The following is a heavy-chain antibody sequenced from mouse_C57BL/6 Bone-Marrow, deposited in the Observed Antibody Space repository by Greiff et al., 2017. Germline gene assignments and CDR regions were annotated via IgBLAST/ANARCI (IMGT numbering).Heavy chain of an antibody. CDR2: IYPRSGNT. Sequence: VQLQQSGAELARPGASVKLSCKASGYTFTSYGISWVKQRTGQGLEWIGEIYPRSGNTYYNEEFKGKATLTADKSSSTAYMELRSLTSEDSAVYFCARWEGNYDFDYWGQGTTLTVSS. D-gene: IGHD2-1*01. J-gene: IGHJ2*01. CDR1: GYTFTSYG. V-gene: IGHV1-81*01. CDR3: ARWEGNYDFDY.